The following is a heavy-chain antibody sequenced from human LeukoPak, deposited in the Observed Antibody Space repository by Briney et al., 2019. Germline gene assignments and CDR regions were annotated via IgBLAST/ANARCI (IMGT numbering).Heavy chain of an antibody. Sequence: GGSERLSCAASGFTFSSYSMNWLRQAPGKGLEWVSSISSSSSYIYYADSVKGRLTISRDNAKNSLYLQMNSLRAEDTAVYYCAREKHYYGSVVDYWGQGNLVTVSS. D-gene: IGHD3-10*01. V-gene: IGHV3-21*01. CDR2: ISSSSSYI. J-gene: IGHJ4*02. CDR3: AREKHYYGSVVDY. CDR1: GFTFSSYS.